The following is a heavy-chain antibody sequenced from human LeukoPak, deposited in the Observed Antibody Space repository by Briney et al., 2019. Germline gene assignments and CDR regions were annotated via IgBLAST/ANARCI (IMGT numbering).Heavy chain of an antibody. Sequence: SETLPLTCTVSGGSISSYYWSWIRQPPGKGLEWIGYIYYSGSTNYNPSLKSRVTISVDTSKNQFSLKLSSVTAADTAVYYCARVSSTTVTTNAYYYYGMDVWGQGTTVTVSS. J-gene: IGHJ6*02. D-gene: IGHD4-17*01. CDR2: IYYSGST. CDR3: ARVSSTTVTTNAYYYYGMDV. V-gene: IGHV4-59*01. CDR1: GGSISSYY.